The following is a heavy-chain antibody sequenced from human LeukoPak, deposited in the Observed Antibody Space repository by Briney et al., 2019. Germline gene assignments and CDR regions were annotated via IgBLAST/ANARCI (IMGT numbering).Heavy chain of an antibody. CDR3: AGGRTDIVVVPATLRNYYFDY. J-gene: IGHJ4*02. CDR1: GYTFTSYD. CDR2: MNPISGDT. V-gene: IGHV1-8*01. Sequence: GASVKVSCKASGYTFTSYDVNWVRQATGQGLEWMGWMNPISGDTGYALKFQGRVTMSRNTSISTAYMELGSLRSEDTAVYYCAGGRTDIVVVPATLRNYYFDYWGQGTLVTVSS. D-gene: IGHD2-2*01.